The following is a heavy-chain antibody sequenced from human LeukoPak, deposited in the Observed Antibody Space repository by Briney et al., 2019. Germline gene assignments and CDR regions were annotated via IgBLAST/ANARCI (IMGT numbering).Heavy chain of an antibody. Sequence: GRSLRLSCAASGFTFDDYAMHWVRQAPGKGLEWVSGISWNSDSIGYADSVKGRFTISRDNSKNTLYLQMNSLRAEDTAVYYCAKDAYSGWYRGYDAFDIWGQGTMVTVSS. J-gene: IGHJ3*02. CDR3: AKDAYSGWYRGYDAFDI. CDR1: GFTFDDYA. D-gene: IGHD6-19*01. V-gene: IGHV3-9*01. CDR2: ISWNSDSI.